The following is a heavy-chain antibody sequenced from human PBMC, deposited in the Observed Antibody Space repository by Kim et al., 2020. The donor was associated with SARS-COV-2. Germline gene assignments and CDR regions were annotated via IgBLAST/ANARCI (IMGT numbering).Heavy chain of an antibody. CDR3: ARDPPTYGSGSPRGMDV. Sequence: LKSRVTISVDTSKNQFSLKLSSVTAADTAVYYCARDPPTYGSGSPRGMDVWGQGTTVTVSS. D-gene: IGHD3-10*01. J-gene: IGHJ6*02. V-gene: IGHV4-59*01.